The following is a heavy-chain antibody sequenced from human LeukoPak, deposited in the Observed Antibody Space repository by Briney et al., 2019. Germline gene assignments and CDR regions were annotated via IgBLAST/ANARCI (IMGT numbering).Heavy chain of an antibody. V-gene: IGHV3-9*01. J-gene: IGHJ5*02. CDR2: INWNSDSI. CDR1: GFTFDDYA. Sequence: GGSLRLSCAVSGFTFDDYAMHWVRQVPGKGLEWVSGINWNSDSIGYADSVKGRFTTSRDNAKNSLYLQMNSLRAEDTALYHCARDKYGSGSYPPNWFDPWGQGTLVTVSS. CDR3: ARDKYGSGSYPPNWFDP. D-gene: IGHD3-10*01.